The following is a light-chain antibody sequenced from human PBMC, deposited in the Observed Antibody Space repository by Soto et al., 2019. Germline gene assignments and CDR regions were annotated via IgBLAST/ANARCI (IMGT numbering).Light chain of an antibody. V-gene: IGLV2-14*01. CDR2: DVS. Sequence: QSVLTQPASVSGSPGQSITISCTGTISDVGGYNTVSWYQQHPGKVPKLMIHDVSDRPSWVSDRFSGSKSGNTASLTISGLQAEDEADYYCSSYTTSISYVFGSGNKLTVL. CDR3: SSYTTSISYV. CDR1: ISDVGGYNT. J-gene: IGLJ1*01.